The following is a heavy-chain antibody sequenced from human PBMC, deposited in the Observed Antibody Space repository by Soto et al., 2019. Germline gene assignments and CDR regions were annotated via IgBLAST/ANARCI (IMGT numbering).Heavy chain of an antibody. CDR3: ASTKDETLYFDY. J-gene: IGHJ4*02. Sequence: LETLSLTCTVSGDSISITSYYWGWVLQPPGKGLEWIGSIHYSGSTHYNPSLQSRVTISGDSSKKQFSLKLRSVTAADTAVYYSASTKDETLYFDYWGQGTLVTVSS. CDR1: GDSISITSYY. CDR2: IHYSGST. D-gene: IGHD2-15*01. V-gene: IGHV4-39*01.